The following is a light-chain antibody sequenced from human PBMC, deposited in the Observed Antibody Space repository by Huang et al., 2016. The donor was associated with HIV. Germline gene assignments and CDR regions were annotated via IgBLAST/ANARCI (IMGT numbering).Light chain of an antibody. Sequence: DIQVTQSPSSLSASVGERVSVTCRTSWGISDSLVWYQQKPGRAPRRRVYAASGLESGGPARFSGSGAGADFTLTINSLQHEDFATYYCQQYYGTPYTFGQGTKVEIK. J-gene: IGKJ2*01. CDR2: AAS. CDR3: QQYYGTPYT. CDR1: WGISDS. V-gene: IGKV1-NL1*01.